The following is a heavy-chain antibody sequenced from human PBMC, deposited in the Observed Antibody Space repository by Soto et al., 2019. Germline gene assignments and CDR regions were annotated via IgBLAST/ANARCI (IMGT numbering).Heavy chain of an antibody. Sequence: PSETLSLTCTVSGGSLSSYYWSWIRQPPGKGLEWIGYIYYSGSTNYNPSLKSRVTISVDTSKNQFSLKLSSVTAADTAVYYCARQAPEGYHGYWGQGTLVTVSS. CDR3: ARQAPEGYHGY. V-gene: IGHV4-59*08. D-gene: IGHD2-2*01. J-gene: IGHJ4*02. CDR1: GGSLSSYY. CDR2: IYYSGST.